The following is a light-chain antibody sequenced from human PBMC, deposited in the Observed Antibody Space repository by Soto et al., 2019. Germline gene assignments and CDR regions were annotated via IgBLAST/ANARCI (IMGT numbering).Light chain of an antibody. J-gene: IGKJ5*01. V-gene: IGKV3-15*01. CDR3: QPYSVRPPAT. CDR2: DAS. CDR1: QSVGRG. Sequence: EVVMTQSPATLSVSPGERGTLYCRSSQSVGRGVAWYQQKPGQSPRLLIYDASTRATGIPARFSGSGSGTEFTLTISSLQYEDFAVYYCQPYSVRPPATFGQGTRLEIE.